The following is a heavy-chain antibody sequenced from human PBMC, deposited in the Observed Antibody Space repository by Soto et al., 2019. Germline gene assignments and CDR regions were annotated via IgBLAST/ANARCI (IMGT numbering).Heavy chain of an antibody. CDR3: ARDRGYDAHDYYYNAMDV. CDR1: GFTFGSRA. D-gene: IGHD2-15*01. V-gene: IGHV3-23*01. Sequence: PGGSLRLSCVASGFTFGSRAMSWVRQAPGEGLEWVSTITDTGGDTKYADSVRGRFTISRDNSKNTLYLQTSSLRAEDSAVYYCARDRGYDAHDYYYNAMDVWGQGTMVTVSS. CDR2: ITDTGGDT. J-gene: IGHJ6*02.